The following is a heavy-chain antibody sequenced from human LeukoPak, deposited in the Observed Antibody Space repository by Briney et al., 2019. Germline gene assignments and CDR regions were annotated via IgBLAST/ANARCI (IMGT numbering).Heavy chain of an antibody. CDR2: ISAYNGNT. J-gene: IGHJ4*02. V-gene: IGHV1-18*01. CDR3: AKEGGIAARPPYFDY. D-gene: IGHD6-6*01. CDR1: GYTFTGYG. Sequence: ASVKVSCKASGYTFTGYGISWVRQAPGQGLEWMGWISAYNGNTNYAQKLQGRVTMTTDTSTSTAYMELRSLRSDDTAVYYCAKEGGIAARPPYFDYWGQGTLVTVSS.